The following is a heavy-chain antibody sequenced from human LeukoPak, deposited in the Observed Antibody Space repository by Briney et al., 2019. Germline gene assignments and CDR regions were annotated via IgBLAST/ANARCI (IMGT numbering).Heavy chain of an antibody. CDR1: GYSFTSYW. V-gene: IGHV5-51*01. D-gene: IGHD6-6*01. CDR3: ARQPARYYYYYMDV. CDR2: IYPGDSDA. Sequence: GESLKISCKGSGYSFTSYWIAWVRQMPGKGLEWMGIIYPGDSDARYRPSFQGQVIISADKSTSTAYLQWSSLKASDTAIYYCARQPARYYYYYMDVWGKGTTVTVSS. J-gene: IGHJ6*03.